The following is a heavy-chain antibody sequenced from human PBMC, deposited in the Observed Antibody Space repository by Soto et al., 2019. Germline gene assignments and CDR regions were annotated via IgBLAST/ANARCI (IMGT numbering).Heavy chain of an antibody. CDR1: GGSISSYY. D-gene: IGHD2-21*02. CDR2: IYYSGST. CDR3: ARSLGDYHYYYYMDV. V-gene: IGHV4-59*01. J-gene: IGHJ6*03. Sequence: SETLSLTCTVSGGSISSYYWSWIRQPPGRGLEWIGYIYYSGSTNYNPSLKSRVTISVDTSKNQFSLKLSSVTAADTAVYYCARSLGDYHYYYYMDVWGKGTTVTVSS.